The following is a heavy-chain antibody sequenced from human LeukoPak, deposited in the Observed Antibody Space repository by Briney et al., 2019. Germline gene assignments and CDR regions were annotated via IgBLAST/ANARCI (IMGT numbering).Heavy chain of an antibody. D-gene: IGHD6-25*01. CDR1: GFTFSSYG. Sequence: GGSLRLSCAASGFTFSSYGMHWVRQAPGEGLEWVAVISYDESKIYYADSVKGRFTISRDLSTNTLYLQMNSLTTEDTAMYFCARRPVAAEYFQHWGQGTLVTVSS. V-gene: IGHV3-30*03. CDR3: ARRPVAAEYFQH. CDR2: ISYDESKI. J-gene: IGHJ1*01.